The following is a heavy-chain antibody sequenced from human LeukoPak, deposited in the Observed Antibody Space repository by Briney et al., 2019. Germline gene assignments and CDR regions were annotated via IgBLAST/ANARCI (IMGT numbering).Heavy chain of an antibody. CDR2: IHGGGSRS. CDR1: GFTFSQSW. V-gene: IGHV3-74*01. J-gene: IGHJ4*01. CDR3: ARGGSPSDY. D-gene: IGHD1-26*01. Sequence: GGSLRLSCAASGFTFSQSWMHWVRQAPGRGLVWVSRIHGGGSRSDYADSVKGRFTISRDNAKQVLYLHMTSLTAEDTAFYYCARGGSPSDYWGHGTLVSVSS.